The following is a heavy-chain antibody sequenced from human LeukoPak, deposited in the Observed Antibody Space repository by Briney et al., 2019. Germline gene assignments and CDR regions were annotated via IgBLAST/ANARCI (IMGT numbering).Heavy chain of an antibody. J-gene: IGHJ4*02. D-gene: IGHD3-22*01. CDR2: IKQDGSEK. CDR3: ARDEDTSAYYSY. CDR1: GFTFSSYW. V-gene: IGHV3-7*01. Sequence: GGSLRLSCAASGFTFSSYWMSWVRQAPGKGLEWVADIKQDGSEKYSVYSVKGRFTISRDNAKDSLYLQMNSLRAEDTAVYYCARDEDTSAYYSYWGQGTLVTVSS.